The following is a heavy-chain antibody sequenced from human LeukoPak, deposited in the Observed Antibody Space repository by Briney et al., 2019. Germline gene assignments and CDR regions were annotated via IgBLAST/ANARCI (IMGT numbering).Heavy chain of an antibody. D-gene: IGHD5-24*01. CDR2: ISYDGSNK. J-gene: IGHJ6*03. Sequence: PGGSLRLSCAASGFTFSSYGMHWVRQAPGKGLEWVAVISYDGSNKYYADSVKGRFTISRDNSKNTLYLQMNSLRAEDTAVYYCAKSDGYYYYYYMDVWGKGTTVTISS. CDR1: GFTFSSYG. CDR3: AKSDGYYYYYYMDV. V-gene: IGHV3-30*18.